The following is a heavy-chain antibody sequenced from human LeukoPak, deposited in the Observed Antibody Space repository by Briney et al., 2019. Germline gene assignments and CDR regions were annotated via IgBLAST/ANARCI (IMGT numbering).Heavy chain of an antibody. D-gene: IGHD1-1*01. V-gene: IGHV4-61*01. CDR2: VDYSGST. CDR3: ARGIRTGYGY. CDR1: GGSFSSGNYY. J-gene: IGHJ4*02. Sequence: SETLSLTCSVSGGSFSSGNYYWSWIRQPPGKGLEWIGYVDYSGSTSYNPSLRRRITISLDTSKNQFSLKVMYLTAADTAVYFCARGIRTGYGYWGQGTLVTVSS.